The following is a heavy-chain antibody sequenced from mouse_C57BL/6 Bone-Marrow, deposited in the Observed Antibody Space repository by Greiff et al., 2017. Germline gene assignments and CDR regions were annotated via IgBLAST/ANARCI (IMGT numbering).Heavy chain of an antibody. D-gene: IGHD2-3*01. J-gene: IGHJ3*01. CDR3: ARDGYFSWFAY. V-gene: IGHV1-59*01. CDR2: IDPSDSYT. CDR1: GYTFTSYW. Sequence: VQLKQPGAELVRPGTSVKLSCKASGYTFTSYWMHWVKQRPGQGLEWIGVIDPSDSYTNYNQKFKGKATLTVDTSSSTAYMQLSSLTSEDSAVYYCARDGYFSWFAYWGQGTLVTVSA.